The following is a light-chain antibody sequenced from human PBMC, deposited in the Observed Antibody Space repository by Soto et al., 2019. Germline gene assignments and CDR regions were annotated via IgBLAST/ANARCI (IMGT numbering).Light chain of an antibody. CDR2: GAS. CDR3: QQYGSSRT. V-gene: IGKV3-20*01. J-gene: IGKJ1*01. CDR1: QSVSSSY. Sequence: EIVWTQSPGTLSLSPVERATLSCRASQSVSSSYLAWYQQKPGQAPRLLIYGASSRATGIPDRFSGSGSGTDFTLTISRLEPEDFAVYYCQQYGSSRTFGQGTKVAIK.